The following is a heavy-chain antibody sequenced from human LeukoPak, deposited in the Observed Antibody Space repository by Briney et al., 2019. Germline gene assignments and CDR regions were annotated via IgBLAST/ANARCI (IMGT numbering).Heavy chain of an antibody. Sequence: GGSLRLSCAASGFTFSSYGMHWVRQAPGKGLEWVAVIWYDGSNKYYADSVKGRFTISRDNAKNSLYLQMNSLRAEDTAVYYCARAFIRGDSSGYHAFDIWGQGTMVTVSS. CDR3: ARAFIRGDSSGYHAFDI. D-gene: IGHD3-22*01. V-gene: IGHV3-33*01. CDR1: GFTFSSYG. CDR2: IWYDGSNK. J-gene: IGHJ3*02.